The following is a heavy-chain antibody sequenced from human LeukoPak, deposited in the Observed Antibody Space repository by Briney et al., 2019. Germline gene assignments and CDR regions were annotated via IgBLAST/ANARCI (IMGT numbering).Heavy chain of an antibody. CDR1: GFLFSRNA. J-gene: IGHJ4*02. CDR3: FTGSEFYYDS. CDR2: TSPDGSEQ. V-gene: IGHV3-30*01. D-gene: IGHD1-14*01. Sequence: GGSLRLSCVASGFLFSRNAMHWVRQAPGKGLEWVAVTSPDGSEQYYADSVKGRFTISRDNSKNTVFLQMNSLTTEDTALYSCFTGSEFYYDSWGQGTLVTVSS.